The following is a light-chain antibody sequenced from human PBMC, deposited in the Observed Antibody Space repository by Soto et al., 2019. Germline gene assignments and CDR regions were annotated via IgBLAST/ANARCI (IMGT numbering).Light chain of an antibody. Sequence: DIQVTQSTSTLSASVGDRVTITCQASQDISNYLNWYQQKPGKAPKLLIYDASNLETGVPSRFSGSGSGTDFTFTISSLQPEDIATYYCQQYDNLPLTFGGGTKVDI. V-gene: IGKV1-33*01. CDR2: DAS. CDR3: QQYDNLPLT. J-gene: IGKJ4*01. CDR1: QDISNY.